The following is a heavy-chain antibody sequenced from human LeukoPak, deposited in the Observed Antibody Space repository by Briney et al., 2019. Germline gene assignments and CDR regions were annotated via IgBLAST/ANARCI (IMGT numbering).Heavy chain of an antibody. V-gene: IGHV1-24*01. CDR3: ATHSGYSGYVFSDY. CDR2: FGPEDGET. D-gene: IGHD5-12*01. J-gene: IGHJ4*02. CDR1: GYTLTELS. Sequence: ASVKVSCKVSGYTLTELSMHWVRQAPGKGLEWMGGFGPEDGETIYAQKFQGRVTMTEDTSTDTAYMELSSLRSEDTAVYYCATHSGYSGYVFSDYWGQGTLVTVSS.